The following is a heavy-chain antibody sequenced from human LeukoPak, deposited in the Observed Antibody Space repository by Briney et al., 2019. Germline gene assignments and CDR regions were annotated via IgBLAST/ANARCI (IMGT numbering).Heavy chain of an antibody. CDR2: IYYSGST. V-gene: IGHV4-59*01. Sequence: SETLSLTCTVSGGSISNNYWSWFRQPPGKGLEWIGYIYYSGSTNYNPSLKSRVTISVDTSKSQFSLKLSSVAAADTAVYYCASHKGFWGQGTLVTVSS. J-gene: IGHJ4*02. CDR1: GGSISNNY. CDR3: ASHKGF.